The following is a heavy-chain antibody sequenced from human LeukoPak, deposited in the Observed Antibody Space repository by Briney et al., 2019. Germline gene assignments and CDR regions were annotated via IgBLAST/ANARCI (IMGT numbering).Heavy chain of an antibody. D-gene: IGHD2-15*01. CDR3: ARDSRGWYFDY. V-gene: IGHV3-11*01. J-gene: IGHJ4*02. Sequence: GGSLRLSCAASGFTFSDYYMSWIRQAPGKGLEWVSYIRSSGSMICYADSVKGRFTISRDNAKNSLYLQMNSLRAEDTAVYYCARDSRGWYFDYWGQGTLVTVSS. CDR1: GFTFSDYY. CDR2: IRSSGSMI.